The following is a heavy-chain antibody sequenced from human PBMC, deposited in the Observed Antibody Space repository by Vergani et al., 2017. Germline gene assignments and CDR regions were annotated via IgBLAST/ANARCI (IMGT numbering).Heavy chain of an antibody. CDR3: ARMEGYDEGDAFRIGYFDS. CDR2: IYSTGST. J-gene: IGHJ4*02. Sequence: QVQLQESGPGLVKPSQTLSLTCSVSGDSISSGVYYWNWIRQHPGKGLEWIGYIYSTGSTHHNPSLRRRINMSVETSKNQFSLKLNSVTAADTAMYYCARMEGYDEGDAFRIGYFDSWGPGILVTVSS. V-gene: IGHV4-31*03. CDR1: GDSISSGVYY. D-gene: IGHD3-22*01.